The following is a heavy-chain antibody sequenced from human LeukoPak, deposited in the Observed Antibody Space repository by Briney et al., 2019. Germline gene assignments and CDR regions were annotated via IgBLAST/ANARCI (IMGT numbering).Heavy chain of an antibody. D-gene: IGHD3-10*01. J-gene: IGHJ4*02. V-gene: IGHV3-23*01. CDR1: EFSFGNYA. CDR2: ITSSGSGT. Sequence: PGGSLRLSCAASEFSFGNYAMSWVRQAPGKGLQWVSAITSSGSGTYYADSVKGRFTIFRDNSKNTLYLQMNSLRAEDTAVYYCAKKMGTGNFYFDYWGQGTLVTVSS. CDR3: AKKMGTGNFYFDY.